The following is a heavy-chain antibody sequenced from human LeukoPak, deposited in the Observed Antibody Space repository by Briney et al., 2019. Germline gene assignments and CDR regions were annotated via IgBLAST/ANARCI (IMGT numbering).Heavy chain of an antibody. D-gene: IGHD1-14*01. Sequence: SETLSLTCTVSGDSIISGYYWGWIRQPPGKGLEWIGTVYHSGSPYYNPSLKSRVTISVDTSKNQFSLKLSSVTAADTAVYYCARGVGIYYYYMDVWGKGTTVTVSS. CDR1: GDSIISGYY. CDR3: ARGVGIYYYYMDV. V-gene: IGHV4-38-2*02. J-gene: IGHJ6*03. CDR2: VYHSGSP.